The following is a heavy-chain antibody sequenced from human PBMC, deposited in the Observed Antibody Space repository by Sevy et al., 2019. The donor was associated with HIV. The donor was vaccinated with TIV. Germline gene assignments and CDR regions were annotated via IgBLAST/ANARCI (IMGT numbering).Heavy chain of an antibody. Sequence: PGGSLRLSCAASGFTFSYYDMNWVRQAPGKGLEWVSSISSGSSYIFYADSVKGRFTISRDNAKNSLYLQMNSLRAEDTAVYYCASPLNYYDSPSAYWGQGTLVTVSS. CDR3: ASPLNYYDSPSAY. J-gene: IGHJ4*02. CDR1: GFTFSYYD. CDR2: ISSGSSYI. V-gene: IGHV3-21*04. D-gene: IGHD3-22*01.